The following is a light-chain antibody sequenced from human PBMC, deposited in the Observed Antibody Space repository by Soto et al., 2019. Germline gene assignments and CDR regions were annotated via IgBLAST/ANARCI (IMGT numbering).Light chain of an antibody. V-gene: IGKV3-15*01. Sequence: EIDMTESPATLSVSKGDTATLTCRASQSVSSNLAWYQQKPGQAPKLLIYGASTRATGIPARFSGSGSGTEFTLTISSLQSEDFAVYYCQQYNNWFRTFGQGTKVDI. CDR3: QQYNNWFRT. CDR2: GAS. CDR1: QSVSSN. J-gene: IGKJ1*01.